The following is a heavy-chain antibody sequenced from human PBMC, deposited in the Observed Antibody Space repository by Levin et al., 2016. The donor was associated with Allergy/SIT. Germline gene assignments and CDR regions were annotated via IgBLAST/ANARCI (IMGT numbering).Heavy chain of an antibody. V-gene: IGHV4-34*01. Sequence: GSLRLSCAVYGGSFSGYYWSWIRQPPGKGLEWIGEINHSGSTNYNPSLKSRVTISVDTFKNQFSLKLSSVTAADTAVYYCARVDADILTGNWFDPWGQGTLVTVSS. J-gene: IGHJ5*02. CDR2: INHSGST. D-gene: IGHD3-9*01. CDR3: ARVDADILTGNWFDP. CDR1: GGSFSGYY.